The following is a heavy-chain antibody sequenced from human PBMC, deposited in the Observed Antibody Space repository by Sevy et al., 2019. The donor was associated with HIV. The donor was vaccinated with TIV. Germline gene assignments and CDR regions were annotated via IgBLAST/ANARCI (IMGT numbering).Heavy chain of an antibody. V-gene: IGHV3-49*03. D-gene: IGHD2-2*01. J-gene: IGHJ5*02. CDR1: GFTFGDYA. Sequence: GGSLRLACTASGFTFGDYAMSWFRQAPGKGLEWVGFIRSKAYGGTTEYAASVKDRFTISRDDSKSIAYLQMNSLKTEDTAVYYCTRGGYCSSISCYRGSANNWFDPWGQGTLVTVSS. CDR2: IRSKAYGGTT. CDR3: TRGGYCSSISCYRGSANNWFDP.